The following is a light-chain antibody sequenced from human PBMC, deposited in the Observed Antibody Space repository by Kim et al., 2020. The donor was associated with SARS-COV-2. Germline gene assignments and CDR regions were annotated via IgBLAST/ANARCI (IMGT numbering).Light chain of an antibody. Sequence: GQSVTVSCTGTSSDGGNYNYVSWYQHHPGKAPKLMIYDVSKRPSGVPDRFSGSKSGNTASLTISGLQAEDEADYYCCSYAGSYTVVFGGGTQLTVL. CDR1: SSDGGNYNY. J-gene: IGLJ2*01. V-gene: IGLV2-11*01. CDR2: DVS. CDR3: CSYAGSYTVV.